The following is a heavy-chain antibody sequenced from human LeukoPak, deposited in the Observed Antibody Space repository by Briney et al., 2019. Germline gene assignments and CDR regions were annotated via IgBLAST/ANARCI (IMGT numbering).Heavy chain of an antibody. V-gene: IGHV3-9*01. D-gene: IGHD6-13*01. CDR1: GFTFDDYA. CDR3: AKDSGSWYFGAFDI. J-gene: IGHJ3*02. Sequence: GGSLRLSCAASGFTFDDYAIHWVRQAPGKGLEWVSGNSWNSGSIGYADSVKGRFTISRDNAKNSLYLQMNSLRAEDTALYYCAKDSGSWYFGAFDIWGQGTMVTVSS. CDR2: NSWNSGSI.